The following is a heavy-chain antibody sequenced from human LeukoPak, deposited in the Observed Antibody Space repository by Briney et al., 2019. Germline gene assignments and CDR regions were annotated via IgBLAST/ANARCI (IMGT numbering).Heavy chain of an antibody. CDR1: GGTFSSYA. Sequence: GSSVKVSCKASGGTFSSYAISWVRQATGQGLEWMGWMNPNSGNTGYAQKFQGRVTMTRNTSISTAYMELSSLRSEDTAVYYCARPIAVAGTDFDYWGQGTLVTVSS. CDR2: MNPNSGNT. V-gene: IGHV1-8*02. J-gene: IGHJ4*02. CDR3: ARPIAVAGTDFDY. D-gene: IGHD6-19*01.